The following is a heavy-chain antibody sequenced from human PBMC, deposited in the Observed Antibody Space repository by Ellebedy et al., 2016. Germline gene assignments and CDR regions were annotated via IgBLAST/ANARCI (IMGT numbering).Heavy chain of an antibody. CDR2: IKPDGNER. Sequence: LSLTCAASGFTFSSYWLGWVRQAPGKGLEWVANIKPDGNERYFLHSVMGRFTLSRDNSKNTVYLQMNSLTAEDTAVYFCAKSGYSYAWGYWGQGTLVTVSS. CDR1: GFTFSSYW. V-gene: IGHV3-7*03. D-gene: IGHD5-18*01. CDR3: AKSGYSYAWGY. J-gene: IGHJ4*02.